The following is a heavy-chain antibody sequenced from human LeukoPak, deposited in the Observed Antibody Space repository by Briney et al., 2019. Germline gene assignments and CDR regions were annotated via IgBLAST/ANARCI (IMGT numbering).Heavy chain of an antibody. CDR3: ARVRSGDFDY. Sequence: GGSLRLSCAASGFTFSDYYMSWIRQAPGKGLEWVSYISGDATTFYYADSVKGRFTISRDNAKNSLYLQMNSLRAEDTAVYYCARVRSGDFDYWGQGTLVTVSS. CDR1: GFTFSDYY. J-gene: IGHJ4*02. CDR2: ISGDATTF. D-gene: IGHD3-3*01. V-gene: IGHV3-11*01.